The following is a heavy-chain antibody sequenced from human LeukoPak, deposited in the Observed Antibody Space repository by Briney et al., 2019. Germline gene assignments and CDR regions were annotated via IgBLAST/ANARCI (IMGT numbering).Heavy chain of an antibody. CDR1: GYTFTGYH. CDR2: INPNSGGT. D-gene: IGHD2-21*01. Sequence: ASVKVSCKASGYTFTGYHMHWVRQAPGQGLEWMGRINPNSGGTNYAQKFQGRVTMTRDTSISTAYMELSRLRSDDTAVYYCLLFSTTFYYWGQGTLVTVSS. CDR3: LLFSTTFYY. J-gene: IGHJ4*02. V-gene: IGHV1-2*06.